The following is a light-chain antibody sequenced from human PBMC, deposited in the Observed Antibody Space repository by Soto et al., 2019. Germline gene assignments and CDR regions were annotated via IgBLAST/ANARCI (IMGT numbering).Light chain of an antibody. V-gene: IGKV1-5*03. Sequence: DIQMTQSPSTLSASVGDRVTITCRASQSISTWLAWYQQKPGKAPNLLIYKASNSETGVPSRFSGSGSGTEFTLTISGLQRDDFATYYCQQYETYYTFGQGTKLEIK. J-gene: IGKJ2*01. CDR1: QSISTW. CDR3: QQYETYYT. CDR2: KAS.